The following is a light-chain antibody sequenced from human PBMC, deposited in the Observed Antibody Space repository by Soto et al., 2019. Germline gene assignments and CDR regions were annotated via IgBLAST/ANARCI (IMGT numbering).Light chain of an antibody. Sequence: EIVMTQSPASLSVSPGERATLSCRASQSVGTFFAWYQQKPGQAPRLLIYDASSRATGIPARFSGSGSETEFTLTISTLHSEDFAVYYCKQYNDWPLTFGGGTKVDIK. CDR2: DAS. CDR1: QSVGTF. V-gene: IGKV3D-15*01. J-gene: IGKJ4*01. CDR3: KQYNDWPLT.